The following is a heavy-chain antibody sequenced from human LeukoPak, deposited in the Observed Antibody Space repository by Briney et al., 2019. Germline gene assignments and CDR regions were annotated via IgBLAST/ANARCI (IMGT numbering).Heavy chain of an antibody. CDR3: ARVGGPDHGNAFDI. CDR2: IIPIFGTA. J-gene: IGHJ3*02. Sequence: ASVKVSCTASGGTFSSYAISWVRQAPGQGLEWMGGIIPIFGTANYAQKFQGRVTITADESTSTAYMELSSLRSEDTAVYYCARVGGPDHGNAFDIWGQGTMVTVSS. D-gene: IGHD4-17*01. CDR1: GGTFSSYA. V-gene: IGHV1-69*01.